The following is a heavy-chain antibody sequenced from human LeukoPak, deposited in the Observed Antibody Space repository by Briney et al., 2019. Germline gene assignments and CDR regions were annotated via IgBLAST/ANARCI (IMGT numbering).Heavy chain of an antibody. CDR1: GFTLRSYV. V-gene: IGHV3-23*01. J-gene: IGHJ4*02. Sequence: GGSLRLSCVASGFTLRSYVMNWVRQTPGKGLEWVSSISGSGDSTFYADSVKGRFSISRDNSKNTLYLQMNSLRAEDTAVYYCANTYYYDSSGYRPPLDYFDYWGQGTLVTVSS. D-gene: IGHD3-22*01. CDR2: ISGSGDST. CDR3: ANTYYYDSSGYRPPLDYFDY.